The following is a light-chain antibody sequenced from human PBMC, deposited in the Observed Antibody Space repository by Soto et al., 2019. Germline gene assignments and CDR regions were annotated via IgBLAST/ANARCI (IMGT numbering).Light chain of an antibody. CDR2: SNN. CDR3: AAWDDSLNAL. CDR1: SPNIGSNT. V-gene: IGLV1-44*01. Sequence: QSALTQPPSASGTPGQRVTISCSGSSPNIGSNTVNWYQQLPGTAPKLLIYSNNQRPSGVPDRFSGSKSGTSASLAISGLQSEDEADYYCAAWDDSLNALFGGGTKLTVL. J-gene: IGLJ2*01.